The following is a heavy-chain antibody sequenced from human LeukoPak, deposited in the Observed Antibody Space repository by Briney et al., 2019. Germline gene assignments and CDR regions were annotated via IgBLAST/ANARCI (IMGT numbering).Heavy chain of an antibody. CDR2: INPNSGGT. Sequence: ASGKVSCKAPGYTFTGYYMHWVRQAPGQGLEWMGWINPNSGGTNYAQKFQGRVTMTRDTSISTAYMELSRLRSDDTAVYYCARERTLTSCYDYWGQGTLVTVSS. V-gene: IGHV1-2*02. CDR1: GYTFTGYY. CDR3: ARERTLTSCYDY. D-gene: IGHD2-15*01. J-gene: IGHJ4*02.